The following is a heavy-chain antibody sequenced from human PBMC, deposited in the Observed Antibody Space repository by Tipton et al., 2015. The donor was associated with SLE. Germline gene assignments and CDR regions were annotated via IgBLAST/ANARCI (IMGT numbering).Heavy chain of an antibody. V-gene: IGHV4-61*09. CDR3: ARHMTTVPPFDL. J-gene: IGHJ2*01. Sequence: TLSLTCTVSGGSISSGTYYWSWIRQPAGKGLEWIGYIYYSGSTNYNPSLKSRVTISVDTSKNQFSLKLSSVTAADTAVYYCARHMTTVPPFDLWGRGTLVTVSS. D-gene: IGHD4-17*01. CDR1: GGSISSGTYY. CDR2: IYYSGST.